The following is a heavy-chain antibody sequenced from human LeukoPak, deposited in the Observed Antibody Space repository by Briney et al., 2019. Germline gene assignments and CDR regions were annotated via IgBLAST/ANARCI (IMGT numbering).Heavy chain of an antibody. CDR3: AKHGMGANFDY. D-gene: IGHD1-26*01. Sequence: GGSLRLSCAASGFTFSSYAMHWVRQAPGKGLEWVAVISYDGSNKYYADSVKGRFTISRDNSKNTLYLQMNSLRAEDTAVYYCAKHGMGANFDYWGQGTLVTVSS. CDR2: ISYDGSNK. CDR1: GFTFSSYA. J-gene: IGHJ4*02. V-gene: IGHV3-30*04.